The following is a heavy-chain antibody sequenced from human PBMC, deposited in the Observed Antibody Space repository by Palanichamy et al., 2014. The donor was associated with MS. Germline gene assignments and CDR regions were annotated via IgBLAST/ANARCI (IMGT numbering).Heavy chain of an antibody. D-gene: IGHD2-21*02. V-gene: IGHV4-34*01. Sequence: QVQLQQWGAGLLKPSETLSLTCAVYGGSFSGYYWSWIRQPPGKGLEWIGEINHSGGTNYNPSLKSRVTISVDTSKNQFSLKLSSVTAADTAVYYCARRRQFSQHIVVVTAIRTSDYWGQGTLVTVSS. J-gene: IGHJ4*02. CDR3: ARRRQFSQHIVVVTAIRTSDY. CDR2: INHSGGT. CDR1: GGSFSGYY.